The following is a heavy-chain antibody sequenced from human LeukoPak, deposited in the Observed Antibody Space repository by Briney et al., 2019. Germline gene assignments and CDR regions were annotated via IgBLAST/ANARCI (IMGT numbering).Heavy chain of an antibody. V-gene: IGHV4-34*12. D-gene: IGHD2-2*01. CDR1: GGSLSGYY. Sequence: PPETLSLTCAVSGGSLSGYYWSSIRETPRKGLEWMGEIIHSGSTNYNPSLKRRVTISVDTSKNPSYLNLSSVTAANTARYFFATSGIVVVPAAIKRNWFDPWGQGTLVTVSS. CDR2: IIHSGST. J-gene: IGHJ5*02. CDR3: ATSGIVVVPAAIKRNWFDP.